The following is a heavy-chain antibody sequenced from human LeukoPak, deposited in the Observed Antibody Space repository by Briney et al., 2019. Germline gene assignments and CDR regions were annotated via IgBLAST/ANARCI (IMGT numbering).Heavy chain of an antibody. CDR2: IKQDGSEK. D-gene: IGHD3-3*01. V-gene: IGHV3-7*01. Sequence: GGSLRLSCAASGFTFSSYWMSWVRQAPGKGLEWVANIKQDGSEKYYVDSVKGRFTISRDNAKNSLYLQMNSPRAEDTAVYYCARERGDYDFWSGYSDYWGQGTLVTVSS. J-gene: IGHJ4*02. CDR3: ARERGDYDFWSGYSDY. CDR1: GFTFSSYW.